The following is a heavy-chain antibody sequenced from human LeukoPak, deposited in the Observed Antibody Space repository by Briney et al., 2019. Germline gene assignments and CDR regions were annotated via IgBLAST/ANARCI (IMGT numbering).Heavy chain of an antibody. CDR3: TRDSSSRPCDY. Sequence: GASVKVSCKASGYTFTGYYMHWVRQAPGQGLEWMGWINPNSGGTNYAQKFQGRVTMTKDTSINTAYMELSSLTSDDTAMYYCTRDSSSRPCDYWGQGTLVTASS. V-gene: IGHV1-2*02. D-gene: IGHD6-13*01. CDR2: INPNSGGT. J-gene: IGHJ4*02. CDR1: GYTFTGYY.